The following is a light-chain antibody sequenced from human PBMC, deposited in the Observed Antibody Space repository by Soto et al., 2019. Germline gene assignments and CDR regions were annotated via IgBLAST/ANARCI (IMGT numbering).Light chain of an antibody. Sequence: IVLTQSPGTLSLSSGEGATLFWRASQSVSNNYLAWYQQEPGQAPRLLVYGASNRATGIPDRFSGSGSGTDFTLTISRLEPEDFAVYYCQQYGSSGTFGQGTKVDIK. CDR3: QQYGSSGT. CDR1: QSVSNNY. CDR2: GAS. J-gene: IGKJ1*01. V-gene: IGKV3-20*01.